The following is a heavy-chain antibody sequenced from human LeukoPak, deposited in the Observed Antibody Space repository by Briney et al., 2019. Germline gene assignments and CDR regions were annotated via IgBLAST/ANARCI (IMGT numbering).Heavy chain of an antibody. D-gene: IGHD6-19*01. J-gene: IGHJ4*02. CDR2: IKQDGSEK. CDR1: GFTFSSFW. Sequence: GGSLRLSCAASGFTFSSFWMGWVRQAPGKGLEWVATIKQDGSEKYSVDSVKGRFTISRDNAKNSLYLQMNSLRAEDTAMYFCARDTSSAWYGLIDYWGQGSLVTVSS. CDR3: ARDTSSAWYGLIDY. V-gene: IGHV3-7*01.